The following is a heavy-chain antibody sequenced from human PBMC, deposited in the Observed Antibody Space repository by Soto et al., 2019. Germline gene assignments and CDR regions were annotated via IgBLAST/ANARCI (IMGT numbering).Heavy chain of an antibody. J-gene: IGHJ4*02. CDR1: GYSFANYW. CDR3: ARLAVPGYCRGGNCDYYFDY. CDR2: IYPGDSDT. D-gene: IGHD2-15*01. V-gene: IGHV5-51*01. Sequence: PGESLKISCKGSGYSFANYWIGWVRQMPGEGLEWMGLIYPGDSDTTYSPSFQGQVTISVDKSINTAYLQWSSLKASDTATFYCARLAVPGYCRGGNCDYYFDYWGQGTLVAVSS.